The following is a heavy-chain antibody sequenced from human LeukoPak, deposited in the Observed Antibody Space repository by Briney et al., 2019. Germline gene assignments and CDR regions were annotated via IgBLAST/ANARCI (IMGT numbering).Heavy chain of an antibody. CDR3: ARDGTPYYGDYVRWFDP. CDR2: IYHVGGT. CDR1: GVSIRSNSDY. V-gene: IGHV4-39*07. D-gene: IGHD4-17*01. Sequence: PSETLSLTCTVSGVSIRSNSDYWAWLRQSPGKGLEWIGSIYHVGGTYYNPSLKSRVTISIDTSKNQFSLKLTSVTAADTAVYYCARDGTPYYGDYVRWFDPWGQGTLVTVSS. J-gene: IGHJ5*02.